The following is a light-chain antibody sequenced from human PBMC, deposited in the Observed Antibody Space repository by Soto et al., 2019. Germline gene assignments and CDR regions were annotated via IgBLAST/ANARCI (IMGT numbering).Light chain of an antibody. Sequence: QSALTQPASVSGSPGQSITMSCAGTSSDIGGYNVVSWYQPHPGKAPKLMIFEVSKRPSGVSNRFSGSKSGNTASLTIAGLQAEDEAYYYCFSYTSSTTNVFGTGTKLTVL. J-gene: IGLJ1*01. CDR2: EVS. V-gene: IGLV2-14*01. CDR3: FSYTSSTTNV. CDR1: SSDIGGYNV.